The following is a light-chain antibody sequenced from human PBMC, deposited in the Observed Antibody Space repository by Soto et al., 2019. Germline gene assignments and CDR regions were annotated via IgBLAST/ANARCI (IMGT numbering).Light chain of an antibody. V-gene: IGLV1-40*01. CDR1: SSNIGAGYD. CDR3: QSYDDSLGGYV. J-gene: IGLJ1*01. CDR2: DNS. Sequence: QSVLTQPPSVSGAPGQRVTISCTGSSSNIGAGYDVHWYQQLPGTAPKLLIFDNSNRPSGVPDRFSGSKSGTSAALAITGPQAGDEADYYCQSYDDSLGGYVFGTGTKVTVL.